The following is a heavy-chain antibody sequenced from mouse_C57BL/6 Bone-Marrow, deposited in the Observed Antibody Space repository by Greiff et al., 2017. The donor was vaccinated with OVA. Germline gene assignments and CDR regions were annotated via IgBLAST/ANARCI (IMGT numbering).Heavy chain of an antibody. V-gene: IGHV5-6*02. CDR3: ARHEGTVEGYYFDY. CDR2: ISSGGSYT. D-gene: IGHD1-1*01. Sequence: EVKLVESGGDLVKPGGSLKLSCAASGFTFSSYGLSWVRQTPDKRLEWVATISSGGSYTYYTDSVKGRFTISRDNAKNTQYLQMSSLKSEDTAMYDCARHEGTVEGYYFDYWGQGTTLTVSS. J-gene: IGHJ2*01. CDR1: GFTFSSYG.